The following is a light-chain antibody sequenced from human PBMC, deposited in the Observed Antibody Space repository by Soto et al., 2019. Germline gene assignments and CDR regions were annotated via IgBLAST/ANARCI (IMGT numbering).Light chain of an antibody. CDR1: QSVTNC. Sequence: DIQMTQSPSTLSASVGDRVTITCRASQSVTNCLAWYQQIPGEAPKLLIYKASSLQSGVPSRFSGSGSGTAFTLTISSLQPDDFATYYCQQYNIYPWTFGQGPKVEIK. CDR2: KAS. J-gene: IGKJ1*01. V-gene: IGKV1-5*03. CDR3: QQYNIYPWT.